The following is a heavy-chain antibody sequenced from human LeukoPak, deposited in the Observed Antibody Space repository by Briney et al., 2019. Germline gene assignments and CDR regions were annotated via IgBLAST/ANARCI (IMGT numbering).Heavy chain of an antibody. Sequence: GGSLRLSCAASGFTLSSYAMSWVRQAPGKGLEWVSIISGSGGTTYSADSVKGRFTISRDNSKNTLYLQMNSLRAEDTAVYYCARDCSSTSCYTPYGMDVWGQGTTVTVSS. CDR2: ISGSGGTT. V-gene: IGHV3-23*01. CDR1: GFTLSSYA. D-gene: IGHD2-2*02. CDR3: ARDCSSTSCYTPYGMDV. J-gene: IGHJ6*02.